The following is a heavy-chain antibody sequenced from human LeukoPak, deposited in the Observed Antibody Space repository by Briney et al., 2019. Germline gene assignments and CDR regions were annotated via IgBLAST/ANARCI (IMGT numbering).Heavy chain of an antibody. CDR3: ARDPIPYSSSWYGSGWFDP. CDR2: ISSSSSYI. J-gene: IGHJ5*02. D-gene: IGHD6-13*01. CDR1: GSAFPNYA. Sequence: GGSLRLSCAASGSAFPNYAMNWVRQAPGKGLEWVSSISSSSSYIYYADSVKGRFTISRDNAKNSLYLQMNSLRAEDTAVYYCARDPIPYSSSWYGSGWFDPWGQGTLVTVSS. V-gene: IGHV3-21*01.